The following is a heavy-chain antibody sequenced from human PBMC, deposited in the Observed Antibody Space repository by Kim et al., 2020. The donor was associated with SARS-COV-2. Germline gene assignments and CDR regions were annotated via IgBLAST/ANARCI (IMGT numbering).Heavy chain of an antibody. D-gene: IGHD6-19*01. CDR3: ARHTGTGWFWAFDV. Sequence: NPSLGSRGAISMDTSNNQFSLTLNSVTAADTAVYYCARHTGTGWFWAFDVWGQGTMVTVSS. V-gene: IGHV4-59*08. J-gene: IGHJ3*01.